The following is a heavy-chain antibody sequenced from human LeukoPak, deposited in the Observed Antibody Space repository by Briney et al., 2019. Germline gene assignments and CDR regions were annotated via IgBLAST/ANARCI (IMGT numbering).Heavy chain of an antibody. J-gene: IGHJ4*02. CDR2: ISAYNGNT. CDR1: GYTLSSFA. D-gene: IGHD3-22*01. Sequence: GASVKVSCKASGYTLSSFAMHWVRQAPGQGLEWMGWISAYNGNTNYAQKLQGRVTMTTDTSTSTAYMELRSLRSDDTAVYYCARKPNYYDSSGYYFDYWGQGTLVTVSS. CDR3: ARKPNYYDSSGYYFDY. V-gene: IGHV1-18*01.